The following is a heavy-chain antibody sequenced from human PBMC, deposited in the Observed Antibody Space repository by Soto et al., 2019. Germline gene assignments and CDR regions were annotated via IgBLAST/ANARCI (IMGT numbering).Heavy chain of an antibody. Sequence: GGSLRLSCAASGFTVSSNYMSWVRQAPGKGLEWVSVIYSGGSTYYADSVKGRFTISRDNSKNTLYLQMNSLRAEDTAVYYCARDHKVYGMDVWGQGTTVTVSS. CDR1: GFTVSSNY. J-gene: IGHJ6*02. CDR3: ARDHKVYGMDV. V-gene: IGHV3-66*01. CDR2: IYSGGST.